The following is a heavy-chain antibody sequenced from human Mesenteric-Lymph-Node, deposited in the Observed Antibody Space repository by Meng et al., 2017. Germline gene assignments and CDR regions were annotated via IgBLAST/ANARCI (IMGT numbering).Heavy chain of an antibody. J-gene: IGHJ3*01. CDR1: GGSISCSSCY. D-gene: IGHD3-9*01. Sequence: SETLSLTCTVSGGSISCSSCYWGWIRQPPGKGLEWIGTIYYSGSPHYNPSLKSRVTISVDTSKNQFSLKLTSVTAADPAVYYCARVDILTSYHNDDFDVWGPGTMVTVSS. CDR3: ARVDILTSYHNDDFDV. CDR2: IYYSGSP. V-gene: IGHV4-39*07.